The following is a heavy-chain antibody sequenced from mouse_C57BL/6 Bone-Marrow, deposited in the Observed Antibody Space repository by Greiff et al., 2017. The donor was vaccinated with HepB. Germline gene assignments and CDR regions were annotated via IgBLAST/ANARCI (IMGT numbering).Heavy chain of an antibody. D-gene: IGHD2-5*01. CDR2: ISYDGSN. J-gene: IGHJ3*01. V-gene: IGHV3-6*01. CDR1: GYSITSGYY. CDR3: ARDRIYYSNLGAY. Sequence: DVKLVESGPGLVKPSQSLSLTCSVTGYSITSGYYWNWIRQFPGNKLEWMGYISYDGSNNYNPSLKNRISITRDTSKNQFFLKLNSVTTEDTATYYCARDRIYYSNLGAYWGQGTLVTVSA.